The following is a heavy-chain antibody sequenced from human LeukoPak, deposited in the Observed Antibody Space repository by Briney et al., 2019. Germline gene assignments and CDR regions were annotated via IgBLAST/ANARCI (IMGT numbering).Heavy chain of an antibody. CDR1: GFTFSNYW. J-gene: IGHJ3*01. V-gene: IGHV3-74*01. CDR2: INSGGSST. CDR3: ARDHPRRLYDRQARDTFVV. Sequence: GGSLRLSCAASGFTFSNYWMHWVRHAPGKGLVWVSHINSGGSSTNYADSVKGRFTISRDNAKNSLYLQMNSLSAEDTAVYYCARDHPRRLYDRQARDTFVVWGQGKMATVSS. D-gene: IGHD3-22*01.